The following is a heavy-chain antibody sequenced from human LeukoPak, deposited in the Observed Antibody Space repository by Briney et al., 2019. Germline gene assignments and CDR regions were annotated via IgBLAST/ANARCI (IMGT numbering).Heavy chain of an antibody. CDR1: GGSISSYY. CDR3: AREDSSGWSFVY. CDR2: IYYSGST. D-gene: IGHD6-19*01. Sequence: SETLSLTCTVSGGSISSYYWSWIRQPPGKGLEWIGYIYYSGSTNYNPSLKSRVTISVDTSKNQFSLKLSSVTAADTAVYYCAREDSSGWSFVYWGQGTLVTVSS. J-gene: IGHJ4*02. V-gene: IGHV4-59*01.